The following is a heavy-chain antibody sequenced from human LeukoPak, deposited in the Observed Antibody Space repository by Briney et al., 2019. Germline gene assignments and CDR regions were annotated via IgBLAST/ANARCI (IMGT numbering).Heavy chain of an antibody. Sequence: PGGSLRLSCAASGFTFSSHTMSWVRQAPGKGLEWVSAIGGSGDSTYYADSVKGRSTISRDNSQDTFYLQMNSLRAEDTAVYYCAKDPLEQLSTIYFQNWGQGTLVTVSS. D-gene: IGHD6-6*01. CDR3: AKDPLEQLSTIYFQN. CDR1: GFTFSSHT. CDR2: IGGSGDST. J-gene: IGHJ1*01. V-gene: IGHV3-23*01.